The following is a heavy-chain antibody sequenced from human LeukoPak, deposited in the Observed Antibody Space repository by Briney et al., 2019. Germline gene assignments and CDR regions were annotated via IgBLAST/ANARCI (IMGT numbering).Heavy chain of an antibody. J-gene: IGHJ4*02. CDR2: INPNSGDT. D-gene: IGHD5-18*01. CDR1: GYIFTGYY. CDR3: ARERGVRGYSYGHFDY. V-gene: IGHV1-2*02. Sequence: GASVKDSCKASGYIFTGYYMHWVRQAPGQGLEWMGWINPNSGDTNYAQKFQGRVTMTRDTSISTAYMELSRLRSDDTAVYYCARERGVRGYSYGHFDYWGQGTLVTVSS.